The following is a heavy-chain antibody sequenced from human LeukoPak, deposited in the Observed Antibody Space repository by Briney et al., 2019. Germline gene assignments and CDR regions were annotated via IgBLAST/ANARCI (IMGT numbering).Heavy chain of an antibody. V-gene: IGHV3-21*01. D-gene: IGHD2-2*01. CDR3: ARVYCSSTSCYFFDY. CDR1: QFTFSDYT. J-gene: IGHJ4*02. Sequence: PGGSLRLSCAASQFTFSDYTMNWVRRAPGKGLEGVSSISTRSDYIYYVDSVKGRFTISRDNAKNSLYLQMNSLRAEDTAVYYCARVYCSSTSCYFFDYWGQGTLVTVSS. CDR2: ISTRSDYI.